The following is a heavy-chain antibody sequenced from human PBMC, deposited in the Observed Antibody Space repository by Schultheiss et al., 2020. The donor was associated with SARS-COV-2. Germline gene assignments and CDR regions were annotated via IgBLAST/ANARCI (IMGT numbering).Heavy chain of an antibody. CDR1: GFTFSSYS. Sequence: GGSLRLSCAASGFTFSSYSMNWVRQAPGKGLEWVSYISSSSSTIYYADSVKGRFTISRDNSKNTLYLHMNSLRVEDTGLYYCARGSPLDWYFDLWGRGTLVTVSS. CDR2: ISSSSSTI. V-gene: IGHV3-48*04. CDR3: ARGSPLDWYFDL. J-gene: IGHJ2*01.